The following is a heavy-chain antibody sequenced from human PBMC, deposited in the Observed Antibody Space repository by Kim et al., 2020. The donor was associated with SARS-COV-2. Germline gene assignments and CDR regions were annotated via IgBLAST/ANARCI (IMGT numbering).Heavy chain of an antibody. CDR2: ISYDGSNK. D-gene: IGHD6-13*01. V-gene: IGHV3-30*04. CDR3: ARGRWAAAAVTNFDY. Sequence: GGSLRLSCAASGFTFSSYAMHWVRQAPGKGLEWVAVISYDGSNKYYADSVKGRFTISRDNSKNTLYLQMNSLRAEDTAVYYCARGRWAAAAVTNFDYWGQGTLVTVSS. CDR1: GFTFSSYA. J-gene: IGHJ4*02.